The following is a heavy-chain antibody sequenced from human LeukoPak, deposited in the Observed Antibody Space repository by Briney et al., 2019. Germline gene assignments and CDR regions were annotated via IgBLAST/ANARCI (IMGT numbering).Heavy chain of an antibody. Sequence: GGPLRLSRAASGFTFSDYYMSWIRQAPGKGLEWVSYISSSGSTIYYADSVKGRFTISRDNAKNSLYLQMNSLRAEDTAVYYCASSAGKYYYYYYMDVWGKGTTVTVSS. CDR1: GFTFSDYY. V-gene: IGHV3-11*04. D-gene: IGHD6-13*01. J-gene: IGHJ6*03. CDR3: ASSAGKYYYYYYMDV. CDR2: ISSSGSTI.